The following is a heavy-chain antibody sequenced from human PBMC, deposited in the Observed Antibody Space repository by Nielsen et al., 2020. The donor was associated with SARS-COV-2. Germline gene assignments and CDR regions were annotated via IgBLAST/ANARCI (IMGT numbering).Heavy chain of an antibody. CDR1: GDSISSDIYY. CDR3: ARVEASGSWYFDL. J-gene: IGHJ2*01. V-gene: IGHV4-30-4*01. D-gene: IGHD1-1*01. Sequence: SETLSLTCTVSGDSISSDIYYWNWIRQSPGKGLEWIGYIYSRGHSYYKPSLTSRVTISVDTSKNQFSLNVRSAAAADTAVYYCARVEASGSWYFDLWGRGTLVTASS. CDR2: IYSRGHS.